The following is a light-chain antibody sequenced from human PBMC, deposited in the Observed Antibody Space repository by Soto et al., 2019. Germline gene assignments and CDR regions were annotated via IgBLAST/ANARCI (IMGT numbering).Light chain of an antibody. CDR1: SSDVGGYNY. CDR2: DVS. Sequence: QSALTQPRSVSGSPGQSVTISCTGTSSDVGGYNYVSWYQQHPGKAPKLMIYDVSKRPSGVPDRFSGSKSGNTASLTISGLQAEDEADYYCCSYAGSYGGHVFGTGTQLTVL. J-gene: IGLJ1*01. V-gene: IGLV2-11*01. CDR3: CSYAGSYGGHV.